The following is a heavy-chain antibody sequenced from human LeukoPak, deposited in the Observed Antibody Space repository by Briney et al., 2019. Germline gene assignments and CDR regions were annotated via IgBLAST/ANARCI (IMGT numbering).Heavy chain of an antibody. CDR1: GFSIHTYT. CDR3: ARDYYGSGSSDY. CDR2: IRNSDGMT. V-gene: IGHV3-23*01. Sequence: GGSLRLSCDASGFSIHTYTMYWVRQAPGQGLEWVSGIRNSDGMTYYADSVRGRFTISTDNSKNTLYLQMNSLRAEDTAVYYCARDYYGSGSSDYWGQGTLVTVSS. D-gene: IGHD3-10*01. J-gene: IGHJ4*02.